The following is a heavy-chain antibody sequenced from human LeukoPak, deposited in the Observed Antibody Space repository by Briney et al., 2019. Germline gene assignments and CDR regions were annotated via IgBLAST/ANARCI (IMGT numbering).Heavy chain of an antibody. D-gene: IGHD2-15*01. Sequence: GRSLRLSCAASGFTFSSYGMHWVRQAPGKGLEWVAVISYDGSNKYYADSVKGRFTISRDNSKNTLYLQMNSLRAEDTAVYYCAKDRGALYCSGGNCYGGFHYWGQGTLVTVSS. CDR3: AKDRGALYCSGGNCYGGFHY. J-gene: IGHJ4*02. CDR1: GFTFSSYG. V-gene: IGHV3-30*18. CDR2: ISYDGSNK.